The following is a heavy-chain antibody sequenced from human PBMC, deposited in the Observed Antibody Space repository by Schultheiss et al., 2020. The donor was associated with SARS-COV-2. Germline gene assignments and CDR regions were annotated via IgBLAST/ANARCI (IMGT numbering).Heavy chain of an antibody. V-gene: IGHV3-23*01. Sequence: GESLKISCAASGFTFSSYGMHWVRQAPGKGLEWVSGISGSGGSTYYADSVKGRFTISRDNSKNTLYLQMNSLRAEDTAVYYCARDLSNRMLYYYYYYMDVWGKGTTVTVSS. CDR3: ARDLSNRMLYYYYYYMDV. CDR2: ISGSGGST. J-gene: IGHJ6*03. CDR1: GFTFSSYG. D-gene: IGHD2-8*01.